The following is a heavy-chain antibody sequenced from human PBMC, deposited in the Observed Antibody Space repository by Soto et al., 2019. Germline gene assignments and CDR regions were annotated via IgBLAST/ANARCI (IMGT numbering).Heavy chain of an antibody. Sequence: ETLSLTCTVSGGSINNYYWGWTRQPPGKGLEWIGYIYYRGGTNYNSSLESRLTISVDTSKNQFSLELRSVTAADTAVYYCTRLPPGRLIFDHWGRGSLVTVSS. J-gene: IGHJ4*02. CDR3: TRLPPGRLIFDH. V-gene: IGHV4-59*01. CDR2: IYYRGGT. CDR1: GGSINNYY.